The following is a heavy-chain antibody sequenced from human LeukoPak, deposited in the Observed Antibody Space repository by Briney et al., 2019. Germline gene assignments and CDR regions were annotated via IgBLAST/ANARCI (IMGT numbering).Heavy chain of an antibody. D-gene: IGHD3-16*01. CDR2: IYSGGTT. CDR3: ARVVWGQLTYYFDY. Sequence: GRSLRLSCAASGFTFSSYAMHWVRQAPGKGLEWVSVIYSGGTTYYANSVKGRFIISRDNAKNSLYLQMNSLRAEDTAVYYCARVVWGQLTYYFDYWGQGTLVTVSS. J-gene: IGHJ4*02. CDR1: GFTFSSYA. V-gene: IGHV3-66*01.